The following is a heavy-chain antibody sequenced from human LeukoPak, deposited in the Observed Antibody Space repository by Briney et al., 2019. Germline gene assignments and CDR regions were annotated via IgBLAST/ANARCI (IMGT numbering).Heavy chain of an antibody. D-gene: IGHD6-6*01. V-gene: IGHV5-51*01. CDR1: GYSFTSYW. CDR3: ARHFSSSYGGYYYYMDV. J-gene: IGHJ6*03. Sequence: PRESLKISCKGSGYSFTSYWIGWVRQMPGKGLEWMGIIYPGDSDTRYRPSFQGQVTIPADKSISTASLQWSSLKASDPAMYYCARHFSSSYGGYYYYMDVWGKGTTVTVSS. CDR2: IYPGDSDT.